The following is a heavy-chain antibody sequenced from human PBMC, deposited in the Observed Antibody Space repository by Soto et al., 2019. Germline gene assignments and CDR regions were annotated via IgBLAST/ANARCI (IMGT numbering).Heavy chain of an antibody. D-gene: IGHD2-8*02. Sequence: QLQLQESGPGLVKPSETLSLTGTVSGGSISSSSFPWGWILQPPGKGLVWIGRIYYSGSTYYSPSLKSRVTISVDTSKNLFSLKLSSGTASDTAVYYCARRERAACTDWWFHHWGQGTLGTVSS. V-gene: IGHV4-39*01. CDR1: GGSISSSSFP. CDR2: IYYSGST. CDR3: ARRERAACTDWWFHH. J-gene: IGHJ5*02.